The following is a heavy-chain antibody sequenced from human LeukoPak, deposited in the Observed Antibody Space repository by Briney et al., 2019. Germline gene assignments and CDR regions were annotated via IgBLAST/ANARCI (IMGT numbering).Heavy chain of an antibody. CDR2: IHYSGYT. D-gene: IGHD7-27*01. Sequence: SETLSLTCAVSGGSISSYYCSWIRQPPGKGLEWLGYIHYSGYTNYNPSLKSRVTISVDTSKNQFSLNLSSVTAADTAVYYCARHWGSDWYFDLWGRGTLVTVSS. CDR3: ARHWGSDWYFDL. V-gene: IGHV4-59*01. J-gene: IGHJ2*01. CDR1: GGSISSYY.